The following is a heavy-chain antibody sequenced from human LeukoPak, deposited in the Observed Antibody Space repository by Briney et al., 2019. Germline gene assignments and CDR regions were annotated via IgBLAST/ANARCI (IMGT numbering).Heavy chain of an antibody. CDR2: VDHTGST. D-gene: IGHD1-1*01. CDR3: ARGRVSSSTWYSTCYYYFYMDV. V-gene: IGHV4-59*01. CDR1: DDSITMYY. Sequence: SETLSLTCSVSDDSITMYYWTWIRQPPGKGLEWIGYVDHTGSTNFNPSLNGRVSISRDTTKNLFSLRLRSVTAADTAVYFCARGRVSSSTWYSTCYYYFYMDVWGKGTTVTVSS. J-gene: IGHJ6*03.